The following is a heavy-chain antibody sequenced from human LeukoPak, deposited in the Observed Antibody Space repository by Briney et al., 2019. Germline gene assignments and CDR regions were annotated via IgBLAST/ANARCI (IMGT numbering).Heavy chain of an antibody. V-gene: IGHV4-34*01. D-gene: IGHD3-16*02. J-gene: IGHJ5*02. CDR3: ARGVKYYDYVWGSYRFWFDP. CDR2: INHSGST. CDR1: GGSFSGYY. Sequence: KASETLSLTCAVYGGSFSGYYWSWIRQPPGKGLEWIGEINHSGSTNYNPSLKSRVTISVDTSKNQFSLKLSSVTAADTAVYYCARGVKYYDYVWGSYRFWFDPWGQGTLVTVSS.